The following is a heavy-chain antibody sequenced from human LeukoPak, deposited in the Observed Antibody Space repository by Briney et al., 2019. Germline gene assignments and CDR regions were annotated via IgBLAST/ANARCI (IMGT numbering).Heavy chain of an antibody. D-gene: IGHD3-22*01. CDR3: ARVGYDSSWQDGFGAFDI. Sequence: GGSLRLSCAASGFTFSSYAMQGVRQAPGKGLEWMAVISYDGSNKYYADSVKGRFTISRDNSKNTLYLQMNSLRAEDTAVYYCARVGYDSSWQDGFGAFDIWGQGTMVTVSS. CDR1: GFTFSSYA. CDR2: ISYDGSNK. V-gene: IGHV3-30-3*01. J-gene: IGHJ3*02.